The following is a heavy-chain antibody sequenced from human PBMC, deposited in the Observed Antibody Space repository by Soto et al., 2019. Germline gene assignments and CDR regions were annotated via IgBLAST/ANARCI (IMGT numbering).Heavy chain of an antibody. V-gene: IGHV3-66*01. CDR1: VFTVSSYH. Sequence: GGSLRLSCAASVFTVSSYHMSWVRQAPGKWLEWISVIYTAGSADXSDSVKGRXXISRDNSKNTLXLQMSXLRSEDTGVDYCARVHRSSCHYFDYCGQGPLVTXSS. D-gene: IGHD6-13*01. J-gene: IGHJ4*02. CDR2: IYTAGSA. CDR3: ARVHRSSCHYFDY.